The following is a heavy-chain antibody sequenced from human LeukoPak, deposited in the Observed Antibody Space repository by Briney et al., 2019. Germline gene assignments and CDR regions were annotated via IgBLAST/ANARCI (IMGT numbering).Heavy chain of an antibody. CDR3: ARDWHDGSKRWYYFDS. V-gene: IGHV5-51*01. Sequence: LGESLKISCKGFGNSFTNYWIAWVRQMPGKGLEWMGIIYPGDSDTTYSPSFQGQVTISADKSISTAYLQWSSLKVSDTAMYYCARDWHDGSKRWYYFDSWGQGTLVTVSS. CDR2: IYPGDSDT. CDR1: GNSFTNYW. J-gene: IGHJ4*02. D-gene: IGHD1-1*01.